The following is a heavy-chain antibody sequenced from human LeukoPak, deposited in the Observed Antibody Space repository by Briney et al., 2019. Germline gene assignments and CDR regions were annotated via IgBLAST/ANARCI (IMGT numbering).Heavy chain of an antibody. J-gene: IGHJ4*02. D-gene: IGHD3-22*01. Sequence: ASVKVSCKVSGYTLTELSMHWVRQAPGKGLEWLGGFDPEDGETIYAQRFQGRVTMTEDTSTDTAYMELSSLRSEDTAVYYCATVIGGRVYDSTRLGSYYFDYWGEGTLVTDSS. V-gene: IGHV1-24*01. CDR3: ATVIGGRVYDSTRLGSYYFDY. CDR2: FDPEDGET. CDR1: GYTLTELS.